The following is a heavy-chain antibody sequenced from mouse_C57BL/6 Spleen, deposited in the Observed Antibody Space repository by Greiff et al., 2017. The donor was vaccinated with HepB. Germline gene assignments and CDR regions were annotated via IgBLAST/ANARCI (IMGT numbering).Heavy chain of an antibody. Sequence: VKLVESGAELVKPGASVKLSCKASGYTLTEYTIHWVKQRSGQGLEWIGWFYPGSGSIKYNEKFKDKATLTADKSSSTVYMELSRLTSEDSAVYFCARHGGYYGSSVWAMDYWGQGTSVTVSS. CDR1: GYTLTEYT. CDR3: ARHGGYYGSSVWAMDY. V-gene: IGHV1-62-2*01. D-gene: IGHD1-1*01. J-gene: IGHJ4*01. CDR2: FYPGSGSI.